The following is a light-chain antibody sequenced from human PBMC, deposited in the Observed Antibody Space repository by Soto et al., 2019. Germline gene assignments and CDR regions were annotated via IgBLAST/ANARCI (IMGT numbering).Light chain of an antibody. V-gene: IGKV1-5*01. CDR1: QSISSW. CDR3: QQYNSWLRLFA. CDR2: DAS. Sequence: DIQMTQSPSTLSASVGDRVTITCRASQSISSWLAWYQQKPGKAPKLLIYDASSLESGVPSRFSGSGSGTEFTLTISSLQPDDFATYYRQQYNSWLRLFAFGPGTKVDIK. J-gene: IGKJ3*01.